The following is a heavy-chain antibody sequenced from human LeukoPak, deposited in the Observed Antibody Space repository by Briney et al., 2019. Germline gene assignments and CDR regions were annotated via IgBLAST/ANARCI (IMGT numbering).Heavy chain of an antibody. D-gene: IGHD6-13*01. CDR2: IYYSGST. V-gene: IGHV4-59*01. J-gene: IGHJ4*02. CDR1: GGSITSYY. Sequence: SETLSLTCTVSGGSITSYYWSWIRQPPGKGLEWIGYIYYSGSTNYNPSLKSRVTISVDTSKNQFSLKLSSVTAADTAVYYCARLIAAAYFDYWGQGTLVTVSS. CDR3: ARLIAAAYFDY.